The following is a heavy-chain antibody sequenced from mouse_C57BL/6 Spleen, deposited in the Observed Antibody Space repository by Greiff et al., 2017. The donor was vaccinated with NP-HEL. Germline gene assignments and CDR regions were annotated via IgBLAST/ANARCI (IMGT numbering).Heavy chain of an antibody. V-gene: IGHV1-15*01. CDR3: TRGWDVAAY. CDR2: IDPETGGT. Sequence: VKLVESGAELVRPGASVTLSCKASGYTFTDYEMHWVKQTPVHGLEWIGAIDPETGGTAYNQKFKGKAILTADKSSSTAYMELRSLTSEDSAVYYCTRGWDVAAYWGQGTLVTVSA. CDR1: GYTFTDYE. D-gene: IGHD4-1*01. J-gene: IGHJ3*01.